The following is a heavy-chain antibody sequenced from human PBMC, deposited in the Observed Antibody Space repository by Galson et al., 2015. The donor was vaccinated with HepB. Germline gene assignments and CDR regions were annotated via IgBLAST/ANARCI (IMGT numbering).Heavy chain of an antibody. CDR1: GFTFSSYA. D-gene: IGHD2-2*01. Sequence: SLRLSCAASGFTFSSYAMHWVRQAPGKGLEWVAVISYDGSNKYYADSVKGRFTISRDNSKNTLYLQMNSLRAEDTAVYYCAREDIVVVPAAPLDYWGQGTLVTVSS. J-gene: IGHJ4*02. CDR3: AREDIVVVPAAPLDY. CDR2: ISYDGSNK. V-gene: IGHV3-30*04.